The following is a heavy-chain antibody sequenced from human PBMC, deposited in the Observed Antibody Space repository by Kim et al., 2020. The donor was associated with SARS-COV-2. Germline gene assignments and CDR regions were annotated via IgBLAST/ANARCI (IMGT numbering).Heavy chain of an antibody. D-gene: IGHD2-15*01. CDR3: ARTHCSGGSCYFKLAFDI. J-gene: IGHJ3*02. Sequence: GESLKISCKGSGYSFTSYWIGWVRQMPGKGLEWMGIIYPGDSDTRYSPSFQGQVTISADKSISTAYLQWSSLKASDTAMYYCARTHCSGGSCYFKLAFDIWGQGTMVTVSS. V-gene: IGHV5-51*01. CDR2: IYPGDSDT. CDR1: GYSFTSYW.